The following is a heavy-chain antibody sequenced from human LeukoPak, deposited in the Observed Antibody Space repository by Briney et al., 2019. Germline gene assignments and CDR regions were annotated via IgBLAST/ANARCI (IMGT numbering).Heavy chain of an antibody. CDR1: GFTFSSYW. J-gene: IGHJ4*02. V-gene: IGHV3-48*04. Sequence: PGGSLRLSCAASGFTFSSYWMSWVRQAPGKGLEWVSYISGSGSTIYYGDSVKGRFTISRDDAKKSVYLQMNSLRAEDTAVYYCAKRGGSGSYYSGGFDYWGQGTLVTVSS. CDR3: AKRGGSGSYYSGGFDY. CDR2: ISGSGSTI. D-gene: IGHD3-10*01.